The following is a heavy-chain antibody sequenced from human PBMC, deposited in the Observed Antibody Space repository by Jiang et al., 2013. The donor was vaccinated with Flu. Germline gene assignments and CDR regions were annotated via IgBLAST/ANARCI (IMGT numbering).Heavy chain of an antibody. CDR3: ASMGKLWVGELLRYGMDV. V-gene: IGHV1-18*04. D-gene: IGHD3-10*01. Sequence: ASGHTFPSLAISWVRQAPGQGLEWMGWISVYNSNTNYAQKLQGRVTMTTDTSTSTVYMELRSLRFDDTAVYYCASMGKLWVGELLRYGMDVWGQGTTVTVSS. CDR1: GHTFPSLA. CDR2: ISVYNSNT. J-gene: IGHJ6*02.